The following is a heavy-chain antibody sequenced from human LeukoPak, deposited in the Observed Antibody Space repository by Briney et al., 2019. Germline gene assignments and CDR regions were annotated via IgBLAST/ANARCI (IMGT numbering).Heavy chain of an antibody. Sequence: GGSLRLSCAASGFTFSSYEMNWVRQAPGKGLEWVSCISSSGSTIYYADSVKGRFTISRDNAKNSQYLQMSSLRAEDTAVYYCATSWFGDYYFDYWGPGTLVTVSS. J-gene: IGHJ4*02. CDR1: GFTFSSYE. D-gene: IGHD3-10*01. CDR3: ATSWFGDYYFDY. V-gene: IGHV3-48*03. CDR2: ISSSGSTI.